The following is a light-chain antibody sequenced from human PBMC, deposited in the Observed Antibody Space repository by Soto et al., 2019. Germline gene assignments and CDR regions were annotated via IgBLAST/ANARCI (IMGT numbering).Light chain of an antibody. CDR3: QQYGSSPLT. CDR1: QSVSSSY. Sequence: EIVLTPSTGTLSLSPGERATLSCRSSQSVSSSYLAWYQQKPGQAPRLLIYGASSRATGIPDRFSGSGSGTDFTLTISRLETEDFAVYYCQQYGSSPLTFGGRTKVEIK. J-gene: IGKJ4*01. V-gene: IGKV3-20*01. CDR2: GAS.